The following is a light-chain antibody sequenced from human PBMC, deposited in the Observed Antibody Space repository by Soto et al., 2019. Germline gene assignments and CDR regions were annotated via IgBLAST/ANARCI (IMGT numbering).Light chain of an antibody. CDR2: VVI. CDR3: SSYSSIGTLYV. J-gene: IGLJ1*01. CDR1: SSDVGGYNY. Sequence: QSALTQPASVSGSLGQSITISCTGTSSDVGGYNYISWYQQAPGKAPKLLIYVVINRPSGVSHRFSGSKSGNTASLTISGLQAEDEADYYCSSYSSIGTLYVFGGGTKVTVL. V-gene: IGLV2-14*01.